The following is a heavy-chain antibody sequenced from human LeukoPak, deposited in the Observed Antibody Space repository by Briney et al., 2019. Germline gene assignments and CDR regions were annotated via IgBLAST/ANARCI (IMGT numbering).Heavy chain of an antibody. V-gene: IGHV3-23*01. CDR2: ISGSGGST. Sequence: GGSLRLSCAASGFTFTSSWMSWVRQAPGKGLEWVSAISGSGGSTSYADSVKGRFTISRDNSQNTLYLQMNSLRAGDTAVYYCAKELYFGSFDYWGQGTLVAVSS. J-gene: IGHJ4*02. CDR1: GFTFTSSW. CDR3: AKELYFGSFDY. D-gene: IGHD2/OR15-2a*01.